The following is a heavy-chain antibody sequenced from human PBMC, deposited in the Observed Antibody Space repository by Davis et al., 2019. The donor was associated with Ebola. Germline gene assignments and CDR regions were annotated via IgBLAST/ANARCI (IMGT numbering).Heavy chain of an antibody. CDR2: INWNGGST. CDR3: AGIFGMDV. CDR1: GFTFDDYA. D-gene: IGHD2-15*01. J-gene: IGHJ6*02. Sequence: LSLTCAASGFTFDDYAMTWVRQAPGKGLEWVSGINWNGGSTGYADSVKGRFTISRDNSKKTLYLQMNSLRAEDTAVYYCAGIFGMDVWGQGTTVTVSS. V-gene: IGHV3-20*04.